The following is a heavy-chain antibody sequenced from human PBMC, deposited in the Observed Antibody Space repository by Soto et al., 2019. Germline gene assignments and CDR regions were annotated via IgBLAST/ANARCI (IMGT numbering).Heavy chain of an antibody. D-gene: IGHD5-18*01. Sequence: QVQLVQSGAEVKKPGSSVKVSCKASGGTFSSYAISWVRQAPGQGLEWMGGIIPIFGTANYAQKFQGRVTITADESTSTAYMELSSLRSEDTAVYYCAREGLGDTAMDPVSPFDYWGQGTLVTVSS. CDR2: IIPIFGTA. J-gene: IGHJ4*02. CDR3: AREGLGDTAMDPVSPFDY. V-gene: IGHV1-69*01. CDR1: GGTFSSYA.